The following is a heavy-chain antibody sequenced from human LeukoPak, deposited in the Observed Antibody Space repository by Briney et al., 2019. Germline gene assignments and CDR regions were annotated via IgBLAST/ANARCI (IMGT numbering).Heavy chain of an antibody. CDR1: GGSISSYY. V-gene: IGHV4-59*12. D-gene: IGHD6-19*01. J-gene: IGHJ5*02. CDR2: IYYSGST. CDR3: AREHSSGWYFEGSWFDP. Sequence: PSETLSLTCTVSGGSISSYYWSWIRQPPGKGLEWIGSIYYSGSTYYNPSLKSRVTISVDTSKNQFSLKLSSVTAADTAVYYCAREHSSGWYFEGSWFDPWGQGTLVTVSS.